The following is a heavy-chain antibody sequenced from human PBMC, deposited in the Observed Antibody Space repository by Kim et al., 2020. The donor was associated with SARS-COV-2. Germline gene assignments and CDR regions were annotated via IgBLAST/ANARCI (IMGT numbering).Heavy chain of an antibody. CDR3: AKDIMCDY. V-gene: IGHV3-23*01. CDR1: GFTFSNFA. Sequence: GGSLRLSCAASGFTFSNFAMSWVRQAPGKGLEWVSTISSSDTNTYYADSVKGRFTISRNNSQSTLSLQMNSLRAEDTAVYYCAKDIMCDYWGQGTLVTVSS. D-gene: IGHD1-20*01. CDR2: ISSSDTNT. J-gene: IGHJ4*02.